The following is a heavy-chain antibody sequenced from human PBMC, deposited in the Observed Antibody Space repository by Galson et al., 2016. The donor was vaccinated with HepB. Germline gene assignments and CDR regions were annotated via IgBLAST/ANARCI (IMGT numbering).Heavy chain of an antibody. Sequence: SVKVSCKASGYTFTYYYMHWVRQAPGQGLEWMGIINPNGGSTTYAQNFQGRLTMTRDTSTSTVYMELSSLRSDDTAVYYCARGDYDILTAYYGSAGYRGQGTLVTVSS. D-gene: IGHD3-9*01. J-gene: IGHJ4*02. CDR2: INPNGGST. CDR1: GYTFTYYY. V-gene: IGHV1-46*01. CDR3: ARGDYDILTAYYGSAGY.